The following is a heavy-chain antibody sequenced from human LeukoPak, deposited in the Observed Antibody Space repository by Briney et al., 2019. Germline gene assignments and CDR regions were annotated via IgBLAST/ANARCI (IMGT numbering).Heavy chain of an antibody. Sequence: GASVKVSCKASGYTFTGYYMLWVRQAPGQGPEWMGWINPKSGGTKYAQTFQGRVTMTRDTSIDTAYMELSRLRSDDTAVYYCARDRDYYGSGSYSSLDYWGQGTLVTVSS. J-gene: IGHJ4*02. CDR2: INPKSGGT. D-gene: IGHD3-10*01. V-gene: IGHV1-2*02. CDR3: ARDRDYYGSGSYSSLDY. CDR1: GYTFTGYY.